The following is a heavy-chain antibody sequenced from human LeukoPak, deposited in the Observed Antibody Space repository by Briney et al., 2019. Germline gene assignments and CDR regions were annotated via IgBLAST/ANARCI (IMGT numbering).Heavy chain of an antibody. J-gene: IGHJ6*04. V-gene: IGHV4-59*01. D-gene: IGHD3-10*01. CDR3: ARDQEYGSGSHSNYYYGMDV. Sequence: PSETLSLTCTVSGGSISSYYWSWIRQPPGKGREWIGYIYDSGSTNYNPTLKSRVTISVDTSKNQFSLKLSSVTAADTAVYYCARDQEYGSGSHSNYYYGMDVWGKGTSVTVSS. CDR1: GGSISSYY. CDR2: IYDSGST.